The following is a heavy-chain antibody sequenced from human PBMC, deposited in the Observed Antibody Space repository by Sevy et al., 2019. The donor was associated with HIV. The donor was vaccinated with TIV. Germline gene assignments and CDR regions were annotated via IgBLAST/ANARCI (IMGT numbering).Heavy chain of an antibody. CDR2: IKQDGSEK. V-gene: IGHV3-7*01. Sequence: GGSLRLSCAASGFTFSNYWMSWVRQAPGKGLEWVANIKQDGSEKYYVDSVKGRFTISRDNAKNSLYLQMNSLRAEDTVVYYCARGNYYDSTGYYPDTFDIWGQGTMVTVSS. D-gene: IGHD3-22*01. CDR3: ARGNYYDSTGYYPDTFDI. J-gene: IGHJ3*02. CDR1: GFTFSNYW.